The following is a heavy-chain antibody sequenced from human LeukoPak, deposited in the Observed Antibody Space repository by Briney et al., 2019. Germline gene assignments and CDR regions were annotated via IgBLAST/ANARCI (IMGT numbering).Heavy chain of an antibody. V-gene: IGHV3-21*01. CDR2: ISSSSSYI. D-gene: IGHD3-3*01. CDR1: GFTFSSYS. J-gene: IGHJ4*02. Sequence: GGSLRLSCAASGFTFSSYSMNWVRQAPGKGLEWVSSISSSSSYIYYADSVKGRFTISRDNAKNSLHLQMNSLRAEDTAVYYCARAGGLYYDFWSGYYTDWGQGTLVTVSS. CDR3: ARAGGLYYDFWSGYYTD.